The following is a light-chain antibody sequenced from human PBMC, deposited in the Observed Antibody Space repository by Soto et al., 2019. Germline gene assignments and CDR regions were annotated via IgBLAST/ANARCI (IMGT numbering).Light chain of an antibody. V-gene: IGKV1-9*01. Sequence: DIQLTQSPSFLSASVGDRVTITCRASQGISSYLAWYQQKPGKAPRLLIYAASTLQSEVPSSFSGSESETELTLTISNLQPEDFATYYCQQLNSYPLTFGGGTKVEIK. CDR3: QQLNSYPLT. CDR1: QGISSY. CDR2: AAS. J-gene: IGKJ4*01.